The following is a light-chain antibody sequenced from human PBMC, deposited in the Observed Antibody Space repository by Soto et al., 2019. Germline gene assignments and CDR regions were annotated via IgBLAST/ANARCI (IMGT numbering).Light chain of an antibody. J-gene: IGKJ1*01. CDR1: ETIDTY. V-gene: IGKV1-39*01. Sequence: DIQMTQSPSSLSASVGDRVTITCRASETIDTYLNWYQQKPGKAPRLLIYFASSLQSGVPVRFSGSGSGTEITLTISSLQGEDFATYFCQQDYNFPRTFGQGTKLEIK. CDR2: FAS. CDR3: QQDYNFPRT.